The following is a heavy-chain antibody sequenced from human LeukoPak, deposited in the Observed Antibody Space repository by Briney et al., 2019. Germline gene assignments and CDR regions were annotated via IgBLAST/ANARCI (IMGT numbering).Heavy chain of an antibody. D-gene: IGHD4-11*01. CDR3: ARDLQGYFDL. CDR1: GGSFSGYY. V-gene: IGHV4-34*01. J-gene: IGHJ2*01. CDR2: INHSGST. Sequence: PSETLSLTCAVYGGSFSGYYWSWIRQPPGKGLEWIGEINHSGSTNYNPSLKSRVTISVDTSKNQFSLKLSSVTAADTAVYYCARDLQGYFDLWGRGTLVTVSS.